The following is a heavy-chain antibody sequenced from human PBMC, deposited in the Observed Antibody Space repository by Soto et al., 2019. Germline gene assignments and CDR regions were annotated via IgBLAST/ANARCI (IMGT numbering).Heavy chain of an antibody. CDR3: AKDPRYYDFWSGYYG. V-gene: IGHV3-23*01. J-gene: IGHJ4*02. CDR2: ISGSGGST. D-gene: IGHD3-3*01. CDR1: GVTFSSYA. Sequence: GGSLRLSCAASGVTFSSYAMSWVRQAPGKGLEWVSAISGSGGSTYYADSVKGRFTISRDNSKNTLYLQMNSLRAEDTAVYYCAKDPRYYDFWSGYYGWGQGTLVTVSS.